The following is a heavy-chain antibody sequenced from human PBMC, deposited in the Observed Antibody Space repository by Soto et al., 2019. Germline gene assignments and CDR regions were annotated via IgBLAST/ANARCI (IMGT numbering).Heavy chain of an antibody. Sequence: EVQLVESGGGLVKPGGSLRLSCAASGFTFSNAWMNWVRQAPGKGLEWVGRIKSKTDGGTTDYAAPGKGRFTISRDDSQNTLYLQMTSLKTEDTAVYYCTTDPLVYYDSSGYFDYWGQGTLVTVSS. CDR1: GFTFSNAW. V-gene: IGHV3-15*07. CDR2: IKSKTDGGTT. D-gene: IGHD3-22*01. CDR3: TTDPLVYYDSSGYFDY. J-gene: IGHJ4*02.